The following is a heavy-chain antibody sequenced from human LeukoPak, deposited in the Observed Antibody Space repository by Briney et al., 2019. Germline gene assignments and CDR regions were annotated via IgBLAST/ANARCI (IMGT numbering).Heavy chain of an antibody. V-gene: IGHV4-4*07. CDR1: GGSISSYY. J-gene: IGHJ4*02. D-gene: IGHD6-13*01. CDR2: IYTSGGT. CDR3: ARGDLAAAAGTTDY. Sequence: KPSETLSLTCTVSGGSISSYYWSWIRQPAGKGLEWIGRIYTSGGTNYNPSLKSRVTMSVDTSKNQFSLKLSSVTAADTAVYYCARGDLAAAAGTTDYWGQGTLVTVSS.